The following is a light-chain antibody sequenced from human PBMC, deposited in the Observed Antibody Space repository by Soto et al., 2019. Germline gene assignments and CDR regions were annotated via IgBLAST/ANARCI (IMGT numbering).Light chain of an antibody. CDR3: AAWDDSLNGWV. J-gene: IGLJ3*02. CDR1: SSNIGCNT. V-gene: IGLV1-44*01. CDR2: SNN. Sequence: QLVLTQPPSASGTPGQRVTIYCSGSSSNIGCNTVNWYQQLPGTAPKLLIYSNNQRPSGVPDRFSGSKSGTSASLAISGLQSEDEADYYCAAWDDSLNGWVFGGGTKVTV.